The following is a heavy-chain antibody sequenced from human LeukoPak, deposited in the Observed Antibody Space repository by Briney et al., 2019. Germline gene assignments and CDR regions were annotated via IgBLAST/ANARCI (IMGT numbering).Heavy chain of an antibody. CDR3: ARERTMIVVDQDAFDI. J-gene: IGHJ3*02. CDR2: INPSGGST. V-gene: IGHV1-46*01. Sequence: ASVKVSCKASGYTFTGYYIQWVRQAPGQGLEWMGIINPSGGSTSYAQKFQGRVTMTRDMSTSTVYMELSSLRSEDTAVYYCARERTMIVVDQDAFDIWGQGTMVTVSS. D-gene: IGHD3-22*01. CDR1: GYTFTGYY.